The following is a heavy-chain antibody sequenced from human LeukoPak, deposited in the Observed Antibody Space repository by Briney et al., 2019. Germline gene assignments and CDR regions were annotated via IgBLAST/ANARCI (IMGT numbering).Heavy chain of an antibody. Sequence: SGGSLRLSCPASGFPFSSFGMSWVRQVPGKGLEWVSSISGNGASIYYADSVRGRFAISRDNSKNTLYLEMNSLRVEDTAVYYCARGRGYDYLTEFWGQGTLVTVSS. CDR3: ARGRGYDYLTEF. CDR2: ISGNGASI. CDR1: GFPFSSFG. J-gene: IGHJ4*02. V-gene: IGHV3-23*01. D-gene: IGHD5-12*01.